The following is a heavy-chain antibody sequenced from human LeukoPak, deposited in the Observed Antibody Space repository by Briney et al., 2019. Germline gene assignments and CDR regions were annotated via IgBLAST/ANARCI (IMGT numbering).Heavy chain of an antibody. V-gene: IGHV3-23*01. CDR1: GFTFGSYA. J-gene: IGHJ4*02. CDR2: ISGSGTTT. Sequence: SGGSLRLSCAASGFTFGSYALTWVRQAPGKGLEWVSGISGSGTTTYYADSVKGRFTISRDNSKNTVYLQMNSLRAEDTAVYYCAKVIYSNYGYFDYWGQGTLVTVSS. D-gene: IGHD4-11*01. CDR3: AKVIYSNYGYFDY.